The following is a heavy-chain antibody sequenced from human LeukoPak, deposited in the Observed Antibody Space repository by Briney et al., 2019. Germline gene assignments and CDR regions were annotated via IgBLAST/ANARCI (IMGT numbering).Heavy chain of an antibody. V-gene: IGHV4-30-2*01. CDR3: ARGGPLGIDY. Sequence: SETLSLTCAVSGGSISSGGYSWSWIRQPPGKGLEWIGYIYHSGSTYYNPSLKSRVTISVDRSKNQFSLKLSSVTAADTAVYYCARGGPLGIDYWGQGTPVTVSS. CDR2: IYHSGST. J-gene: IGHJ4*02. CDR1: GGSISSGGYS. D-gene: IGHD1-26*01.